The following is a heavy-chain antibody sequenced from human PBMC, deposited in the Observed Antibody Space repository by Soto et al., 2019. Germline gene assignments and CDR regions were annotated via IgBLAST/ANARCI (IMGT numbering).Heavy chain of an antibody. Sequence: QVHLVESGGGLVKPGGSLRLSCATSGFPVSDYYMSWIRQAPGKGLEWLSHISPKSTYTNYVDSVKGRFTISRDNTKSSLFLQMNSLGVEDTAVYYCARGGGGGLFEHWGQGVLVTVSS. CDR2: ISPKSTYT. CDR1: GFPVSDYY. J-gene: IGHJ4*02. V-gene: IGHV3-11*06. D-gene: IGHD2-21*01. CDR3: ARGGGGGLFEH.